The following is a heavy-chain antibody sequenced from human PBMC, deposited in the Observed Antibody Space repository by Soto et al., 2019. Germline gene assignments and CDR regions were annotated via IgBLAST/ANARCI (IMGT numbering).Heavy chain of an antibody. J-gene: IGHJ4*02. CDR3: ARVYSRVGAQDN. D-gene: IGHD1-26*01. Sequence: SETLSLTCTVSGGSVSSGSYYWSWIRQPPGKGLEWIGYIYYSGCTNYNPSLKSRVTISVDTSKNQFSLKLSSVTAADTAVYYGARVYSRVGAQDNWGQGTLVTVFS. CDR1: GGSVSSGSYY. CDR2: IYYSGCT. V-gene: IGHV4-61*01.